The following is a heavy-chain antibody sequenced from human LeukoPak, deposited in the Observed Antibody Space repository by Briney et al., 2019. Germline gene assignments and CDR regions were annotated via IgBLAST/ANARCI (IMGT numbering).Heavy chain of an antibody. V-gene: IGHV3-30*04. CDR3: ARAGERVVPAASFFDY. J-gene: IGHJ4*02. D-gene: IGHD2-2*01. CDR2: ISYDGSNK. Sequence: GSLRLSCAASGFTFSSYAMHWVRQAPGKGLEWVAVISYDGSNKYYADSVKGRFTISRDNSKNTLYLQMNSLRAEDTAVYYCARAGERVVPAASFFDYWGQGTLVTVSS. CDR1: GFTFSSYA.